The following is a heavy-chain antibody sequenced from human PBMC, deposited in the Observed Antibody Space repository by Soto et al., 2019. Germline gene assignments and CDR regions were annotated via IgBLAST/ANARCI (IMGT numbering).Heavy chain of an antibody. V-gene: IGHV1-69*13. D-gene: IGHD5-18*01. J-gene: IGHJ3*02. CDR2: IVPIFGTA. CDR1: GGTFSSYA. CDR3: ARDSGPQLWPYDAFDI. Sequence: SVKVSCKASGGTFSSYAISWVRQAPGQGLEWMGGIVPIFGTANYAQKFQGRVTITADESTSTAYMELSSLRSEDTAVYYCARDSGPQLWPYDAFDIWGQGTMVTVSS.